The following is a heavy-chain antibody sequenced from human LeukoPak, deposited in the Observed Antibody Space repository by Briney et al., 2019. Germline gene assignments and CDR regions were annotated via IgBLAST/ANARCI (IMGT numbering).Heavy chain of an antibody. CDR2: IKPDGSDQ. V-gene: IGHV3-7*04. Sequence: GGSLRLSWAASGDIFRIYWITWVRQAPGKGLEWVANIKPDGSDQFYVDSLKGRFTISRDNAKNSLYVQLNNLRDEDTALYYLARDPVGYDNCGYWGAFDIWGQGTMVTVSS. J-gene: IGHJ3*02. D-gene: IGHD3-22*01. CDR3: ARDPVGYDNCGYWGAFDI. CDR1: GDIFRIYW.